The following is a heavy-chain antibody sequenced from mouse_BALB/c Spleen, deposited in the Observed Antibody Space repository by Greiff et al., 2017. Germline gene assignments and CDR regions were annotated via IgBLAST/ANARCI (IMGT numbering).Heavy chain of an antibody. V-gene: IGHV5-4*02. Sequence: EVKLVESGGGLVKPGGSLKLSCAASGFTFSDYYMYWVRQTPEKRLEWVATISDGGSYTYYPDSVKGRFTISRDNAKNNLYLQMSSLKSEDTAMYYCAREDQGGYAMDYWGQGTSVTVSS. CDR3: AREDQGGYAMDY. J-gene: IGHJ4*01. D-gene: IGHD3-2*02. CDR1: GFTFSDYY. CDR2: ISDGGSYT.